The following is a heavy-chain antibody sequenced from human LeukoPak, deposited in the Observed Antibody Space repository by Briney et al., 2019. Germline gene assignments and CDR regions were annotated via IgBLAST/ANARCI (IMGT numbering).Heavy chain of an antibody. CDR3: VRDRAAK. J-gene: IGHJ4*02. CDR1: GFTFSNCW. V-gene: IGHV3-74*01. CDR2: ISSDGSTT. Sequence: GGSLRLSCAASGFTFSNCWMHWVRHAPGKGLVWVSHISSDGSTTNCADSVKGRFTISRDNAKNTLFLQMNSLRAEDTAVYYCVRDRAAKWGQGTLVTVSA.